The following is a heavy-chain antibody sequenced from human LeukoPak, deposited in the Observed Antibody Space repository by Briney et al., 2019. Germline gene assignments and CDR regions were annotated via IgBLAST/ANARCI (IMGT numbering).Heavy chain of an antibody. Sequence: SETLSLTCAVYGGSFSAFYWSWVRQPPGEGLEWIGEVNHSGGTNYNPSLKSRVTISVDTSKNQFSLKLISVTAADTAVYYCARHQGVVDLWGRGSLVTVSS. J-gene: IGHJ2*01. D-gene: IGHD3-3*01. CDR1: GGSFSAFY. CDR3: ARHQGVVDL. CDR2: VNHSGGT. V-gene: IGHV4-34*01.